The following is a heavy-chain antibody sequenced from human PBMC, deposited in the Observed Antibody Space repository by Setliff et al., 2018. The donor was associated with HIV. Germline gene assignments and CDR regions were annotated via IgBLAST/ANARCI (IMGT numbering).Heavy chain of an antibody. Sequence: PGGSLRLSCAGSGFTFSSYAMHWVHQAPGKGLEWVSTFGGSGDGTYYADSVKGRFTISRDNSKSTLYLQMNSLRAEDTAIYYCAKGVGVATAGGTLDAFDVWGQGTVVTVSS. V-gene: IGHV3-23*01. J-gene: IGHJ3*01. CDR1: GFTFSSYA. CDR3: AKGVGVATAGGTLDAFDV. CDR2: FGGSGDGT. D-gene: IGHD6-13*01.